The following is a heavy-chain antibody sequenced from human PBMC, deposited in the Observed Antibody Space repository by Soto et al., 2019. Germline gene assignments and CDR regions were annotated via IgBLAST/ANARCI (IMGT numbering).Heavy chain of an antibody. CDR2: IYYSGST. J-gene: IGHJ4*02. D-gene: IGHD6-19*01. CDR3: ARAGSGWSLPYFDY. CDR1: GGSISSYY. Sequence: QVQLQESGPGLVKPSETLSLTCTVSGGSISSYYWSWIRQPPGKGLEWIGYIYYSGSTNYNPSLKSRVTISVDTSKNQFSLKLSSVTAADTAVYYCARAGSGWSLPYFDYWGQGTLVTVSS. V-gene: IGHV4-59*01.